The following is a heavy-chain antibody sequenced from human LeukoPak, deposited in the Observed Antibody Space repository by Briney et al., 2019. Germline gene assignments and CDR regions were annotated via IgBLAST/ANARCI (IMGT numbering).Heavy chain of an antibody. J-gene: IGHJ4*02. CDR2: IKLDGSEK. CDR1: GFTFGKYW. V-gene: IGHV3-7*01. D-gene: IGHD6-19*01. Sequence: GGSLRLSCVASGFTFGKYWMSWVRQAPGKGLEWVANIKLDGSEKNYVDSVKGRFTISRDNTKNTLYLQMNSLRAEDTAVYYCARVIAVAGNYYFDYWGQGTLVTVSS. CDR3: ARVIAVAGNYYFDY.